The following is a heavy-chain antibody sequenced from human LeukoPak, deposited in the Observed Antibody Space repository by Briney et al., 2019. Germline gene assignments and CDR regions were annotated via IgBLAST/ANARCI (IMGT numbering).Heavy chain of an antibody. CDR1: GFTFSSYS. V-gene: IGHV3-74*01. CDR3: ARDGYSFGHDFDY. D-gene: IGHD5-18*01. J-gene: IGHJ4*02. CDR2: IKGDGSST. Sequence: GGSLRLSCAASGFTFSSYSMNWVRQAPGKGLEWVSRIKGDGSSTSYADSVKGRFTISRDNAKNTLYLQMNSLRAEDTAVYYCARDGYSFGHDFDYWGQGTLVTVSS.